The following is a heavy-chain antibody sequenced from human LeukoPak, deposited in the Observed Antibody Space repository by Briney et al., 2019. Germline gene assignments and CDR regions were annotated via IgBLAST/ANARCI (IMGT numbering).Heavy chain of an antibody. J-gene: IGHJ5*02. V-gene: IGHV1-8*01. Sequence: GASVTVSCKASGYPFSTYEINWVRQAPGQGLEWMGWVHPKSGDTAYAQKFQDRVTMTRDTSISTVYMELSSLRSEDTAMYFCTRGPRDDPWGQGTLVTVSS. CDR3: TRGPRDDP. CDR1: GYPFSTYE. CDR2: VHPKSGDT.